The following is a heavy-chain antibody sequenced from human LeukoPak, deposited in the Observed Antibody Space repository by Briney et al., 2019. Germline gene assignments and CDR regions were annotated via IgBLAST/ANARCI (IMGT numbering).Heavy chain of an antibody. CDR2: SGST. J-gene: IGHJ4*02. Sequence: SETLSLTCTVSSGSFSDYYWTWIRQPPGKGLEWIGYSGSTDYNPSLKSRVTISTDTSKNQFSLQLSSLTAADTAVYYCSRGGGFWSAFFDFWGQGVLVTVSS. D-gene: IGHD3-3*01. V-gene: IGHV4-59*01. CDR3: SRGGGFWSAFFDF. CDR1: SGSFSDYY.